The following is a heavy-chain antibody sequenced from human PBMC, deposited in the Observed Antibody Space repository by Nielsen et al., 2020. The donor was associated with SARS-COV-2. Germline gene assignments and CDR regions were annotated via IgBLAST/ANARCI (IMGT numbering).Heavy chain of an antibody. D-gene: IGHD6-6*01. CDR3: VKWVQLDLGYYYHGMDV. J-gene: IGHJ6*02. Sequence: ETLSLTCTVSGGSVRDISYYWGWIRQPPGKGLEWVAAIDGTSSYIYYADAVKGRLTISRDNSKNTLYLQMNSLRVEDTAVYYCVKWVQLDLGYYYHGMDVWGQGTTVTVSS. CDR1: GGSVRDISYY. V-gene: IGHV3-23*05. CDR2: IDGTSSYI.